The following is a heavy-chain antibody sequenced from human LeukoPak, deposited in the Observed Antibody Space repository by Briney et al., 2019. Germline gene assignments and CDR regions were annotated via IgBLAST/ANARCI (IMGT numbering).Heavy chain of an antibody. D-gene: IGHD3-9*01. CDR2: IKSKTDGGTT. CDR1: GFTFSNAW. V-gene: IGHV3-15*01. Sequence: GGSLRLSCAASGFTFSNAWMSWVRQAPGKGLEWVGRIKSKTDGGTTDYAAPVKGRFTISRDDSKNTLYLQMNSLKTEDTAVYYCTYFDWLPEYFQHWGQGTLVTVSS. CDR3: TYFDWLPEYFQH. J-gene: IGHJ1*01.